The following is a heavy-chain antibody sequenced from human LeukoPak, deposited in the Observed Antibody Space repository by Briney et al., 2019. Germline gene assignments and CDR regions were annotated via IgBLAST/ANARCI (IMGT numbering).Heavy chain of an antibody. Sequence: SETLSLTCTVSGGSISSYYWSWIRQPPGKGLEWLGYIYYSGSTNYNPSLKSRVTISVDTSKNQFSLKLSSVTAADTAVYYCARDSGSLKWESYYYYGMDVWGQGTTVTVSS. CDR1: GGSISSYY. D-gene: IGHD1-26*01. CDR2: IYYSGST. CDR3: ARDSGSLKWESYYYYGMDV. V-gene: IGHV4-59*01. J-gene: IGHJ6*02.